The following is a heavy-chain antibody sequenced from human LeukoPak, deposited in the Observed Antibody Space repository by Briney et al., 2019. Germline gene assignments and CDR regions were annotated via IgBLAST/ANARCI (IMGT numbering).Heavy chain of an antibody. J-gene: IGHJ6*02. Sequence: GGSLRLSCAASGFTFSSYDMHWVRQATGKGLEWVSAIGTAGDTYYPGSVKGRFTISRENAKNSLYLQMNSLRAGDTAVYYCARAGNYYGSVFTGYYGMDVLGQGTTVTVCS. CDR3: ARAGNYYGSVFTGYYGMDV. CDR1: GFTFSSYD. CDR2: IGTAGDT. D-gene: IGHD3-10*01. V-gene: IGHV3-13*01.